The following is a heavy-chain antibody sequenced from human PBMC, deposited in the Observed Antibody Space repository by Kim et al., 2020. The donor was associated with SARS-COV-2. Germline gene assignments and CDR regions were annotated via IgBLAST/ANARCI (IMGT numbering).Heavy chain of an antibody. CDR1: GFTFGEYA. CDR3: AKEAPPSIYYQSPWFDP. Sequence: GGSLRLSCAASGFTFGEYAMHWVRQAPGKGLEWVSGISWNSGSIGYADSVKGRFTISRDNAKNSLYLQMNSLRAEDTALYYCAKEAPPSIYYQSPWFDPWGQGTLVTVSS. D-gene: IGHD3-10*01. V-gene: IGHV3-9*01. CDR2: ISWNSGSI. J-gene: IGHJ5*02.